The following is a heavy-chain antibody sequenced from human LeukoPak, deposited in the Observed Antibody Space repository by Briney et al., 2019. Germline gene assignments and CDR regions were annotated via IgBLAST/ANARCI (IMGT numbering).Heavy chain of an antibody. CDR1: GFSFSSYG. CDR2: IRFDGNYI. V-gene: IGHV3-30*02. J-gene: IGHJ2*01. D-gene: IGHD2-8*01. Sequence: PGGSLRLSCVTSGFSFSSYGFHWVRQAPGKGLEWVAFIRFDGNYIHYADSVKGRFTISRDSSENTLHLQMNSLRVDDTAVYYCAKDRRYAPGPPWYFDLWGRGTLVTVSS. CDR3: AKDRRYAPGPPWYFDL.